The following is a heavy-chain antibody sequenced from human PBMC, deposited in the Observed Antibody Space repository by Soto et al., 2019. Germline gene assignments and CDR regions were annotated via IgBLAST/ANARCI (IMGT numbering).Heavy chain of an antibody. V-gene: IGHV4-34*01. Sequence: SETLSLTCAVYGGSFSGYYWSWIRQPPGKGLEWIGEINHSGSTNYNPSLKSRVTISVDTSKNQFSLKLSSVTAADTAVYYCARVRANYDFWSGYKVYYGMDVWGQGTTVTV. CDR1: GGSFSGYY. CDR3: ARVRANYDFWSGYKVYYGMDV. J-gene: IGHJ6*02. CDR2: INHSGST. D-gene: IGHD3-3*01.